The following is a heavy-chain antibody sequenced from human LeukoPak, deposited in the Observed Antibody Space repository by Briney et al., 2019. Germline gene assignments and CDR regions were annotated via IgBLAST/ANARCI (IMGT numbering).Heavy chain of an antibody. Sequence: SETLSLTCTVSGGSVSSGSYYWSWIRQPPGKGLEWIGYIYYSGSTNYNPSLKSRVTISVDTSKNQFSLRLSSVTAADTAVYYCARYDDIAAAGTYWGQGTLVTVSS. CDR2: IYYSGST. CDR1: GGSVSSGSYY. CDR3: ARYDDIAAAGTY. J-gene: IGHJ4*02. D-gene: IGHD6-13*01. V-gene: IGHV4-61*01.